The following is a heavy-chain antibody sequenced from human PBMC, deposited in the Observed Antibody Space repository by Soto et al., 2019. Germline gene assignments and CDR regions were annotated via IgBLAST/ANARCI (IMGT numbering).Heavy chain of an antibody. CDR1: GFTFSSYA. D-gene: IGHD3-22*01. Sequence: QVQLVESGGGVVQPGRSLRLSCAASGFTFSSYAMHWVRQAPGKGLEWVAVISYDGSNKYYADSVKGRFTISRDNSKSTLYLQMNSLRAEDTAVYYCARDYDSSGYYNSDYYYYGMDFWGQGTTVTVSS. CDR2: ISYDGSNK. J-gene: IGHJ6*02. V-gene: IGHV3-30-3*01. CDR3: ARDYDSSGYYNSDYYYYGMDF.